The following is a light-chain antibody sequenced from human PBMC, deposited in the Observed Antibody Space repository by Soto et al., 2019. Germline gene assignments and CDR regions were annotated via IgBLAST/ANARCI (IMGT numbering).Light chain of an antibody. V-gene: IGLV2-14*01. CDR3: SSYTSSSTLEV. J-gene: IGLJ3*02. CDR2: EVS. Sequence: QSALTRPASVSGSPGQSITISCTGTSSDVGGYNYVSWYQQHPGNAPKLMIYEVSNRPSGVSNRFSGSKSGNTASLTISGLQAEDEADYYCSSYTSSSTLEVFGGGTKLTVL. CDR1: SSDVGGYNY.